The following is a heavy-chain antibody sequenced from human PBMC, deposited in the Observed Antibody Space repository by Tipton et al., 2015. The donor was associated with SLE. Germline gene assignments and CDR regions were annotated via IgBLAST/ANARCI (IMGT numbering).Heavy chain of an antibody. CDR2: INHSGST. CDR1: GGSFSGYY. Sequence: TLSLTCAVYGGSFSGYYWNWIRQPPGKGLEWIGEINHSGSTNYNPSLKSRVTISVDTSKNHFSLKLNSVTAADTAVYYCAREILYSNYDYWGQGTLVTVSS. J-gene: IGHJ4*02. CDR3: AREILYSNYDY. V-gene: IGHV4-34*01. D-gene: IGHD4-11*01.